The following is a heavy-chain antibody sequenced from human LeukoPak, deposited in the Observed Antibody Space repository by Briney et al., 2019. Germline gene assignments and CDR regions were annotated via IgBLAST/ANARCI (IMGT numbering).Heavy chain of an antibody. J-gene: IGHJ6*03. CDR2: IYPGDSDT. V-gene: IGHV5-51*01. Sequence: GESLKISCKGSGYSFTSYWIGWVRQMPGKGLEWMGIIYPGDSDTRYSPSFQGLVTISADKSISTAYLQWSSLKASDTAMYYCARRSVRALQLGRRTIRDYYMDVWGKGTTVTVSS. D-gene: IGHD1-1*01. CDR1: GYSFTSYW. CDR3: ARRSVRALQLGRRTIRDYYMDV.